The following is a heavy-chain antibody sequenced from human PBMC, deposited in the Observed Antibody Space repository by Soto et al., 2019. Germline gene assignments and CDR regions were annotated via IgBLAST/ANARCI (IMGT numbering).Heavy chain of an antibody. J-gene: IGHJ4*02. D-gene: IGHD3-10*01. CDR1: GYTFTSYD. V-gene: IGHV1-8*02. CDR3: NTRYGSGSYYQRYY. Sequence: QVQLVQSGAEVKKPGASVKVSCKASGYTFTSYDINWVRQATGQGLEWMGWMNPNSGNAGYAQKFQGRVTMTRNTSISTAYMELSSLRTEDTAVYYCNTRYGSGSYYQRYYWGQGTLVTVSS. CDR2: MNPNSGNA.